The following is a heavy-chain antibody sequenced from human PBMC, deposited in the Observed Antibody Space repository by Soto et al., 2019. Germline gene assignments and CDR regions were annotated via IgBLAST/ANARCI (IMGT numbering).Heavy chain of an antibody. D-gene: IGHD3-9*01. CDR3: ARGHGIFVRFDF. Sequence: QVHLQESGPGRVRPSETLSLTCSVSGGSVYDFYWNWLRQSPGKGLEWIGNIYNTGTTNYNPSLRSRATISIDTSKNQFSLQLKSVTAPDSAMYLCARGHGIFVRFDFWGQGALVSVSS. V-gene: IGHV4-59*02. CDR2: IYNTGTT. J-gene: IGHJ4*02. CDR1: GGSVYDFY.